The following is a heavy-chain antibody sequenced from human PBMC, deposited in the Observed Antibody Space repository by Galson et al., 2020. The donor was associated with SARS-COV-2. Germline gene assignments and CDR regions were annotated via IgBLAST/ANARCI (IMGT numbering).Heavy chain of an antibody. D-gene: IGHD3-3*01. Sequence: GGSLRLSCAASGFTFSSFGMNWVRQAPGKGLQWVSYISSSSSSIYYADSVKGRITISRDNAQNSLYLQMNSLSAEDTAVYYCARASYLEWCSIRPRSKDVLGNRYGMDVWGQGTTVTVSS. CDR3: ARASYLEWCSIRPRSKDVLGNRYGMDV. CDR1: GFTFSSFG. CDR2: ISSSSSSI. V-gene: IGHV3-48*04. J-gene: IGHJ6*02.